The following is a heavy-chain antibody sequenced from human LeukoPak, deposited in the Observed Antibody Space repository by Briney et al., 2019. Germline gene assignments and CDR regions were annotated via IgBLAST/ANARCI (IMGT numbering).Heavy chain of an antibody. Sequence: GGSLRLSCAASGFTFSSYAMHWVRQAPGKGLEWVAVISYDGSNKYYADSVKGRFTISRDNSKNTLYLQMNSLRAEDTAVYYCAKGRFKIWGNWFDPWGQGTLVTVSS. CDR1: GFTFSSYA. V-gene: IGHV3-30*04. J-gene: IGHJ5*02. CDR2: ISYDGSNK. CDR3: AKGRFKIWGNWFDP. D-gene: IGHD7-27*01.